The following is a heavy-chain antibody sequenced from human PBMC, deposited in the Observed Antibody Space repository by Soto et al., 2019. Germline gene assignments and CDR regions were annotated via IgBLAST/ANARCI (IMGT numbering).Heavy chain of an antibody. CDR3: VREEQRGWFNHKHFDS. CDR2: ISWSGGHI. J-gene: IGHJ5*01. CDR1: GFTFDDYA. D-gene: IGHD6-19*01. V-gene: IGHV3-9*01. Sequence: EVQLVESGGGLVQPGRSLRLSCAAAGFTFDDYAMYWVRQAPGRGLEWVSAISWSGGHIAYADSVKGRFTISRDNANNTLFLQMDSLRDEDTAVYYCVREEQRGWFNHKHFDSWGQGTLVTVSS.